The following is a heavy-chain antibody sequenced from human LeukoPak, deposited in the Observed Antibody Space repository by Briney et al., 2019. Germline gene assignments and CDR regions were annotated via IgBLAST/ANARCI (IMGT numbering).Heavy chain of an antibody. Sequence: GESLKISCKGSGYSFTSYWIGWVRQMPGKGLEWMGIIYPGDSDTRYSPSFQGQVTISADKSISTAYLQWSSLKASDTAMYYCVRQSGGGTYFPYYFDYWGQGTLVTVSS. V-gene: IGHV5-51*01. CDR3: VRQSGGGTYFPYYFDY. D-gene: IGHD1-26*01. CDR1: GYSFTSYW. J-gene: IGHJ4*02. CDR2: IYPGDSDT.